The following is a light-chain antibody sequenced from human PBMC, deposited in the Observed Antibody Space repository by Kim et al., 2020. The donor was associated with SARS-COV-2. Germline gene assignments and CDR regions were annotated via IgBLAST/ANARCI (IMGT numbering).Light chain of an antibody. J-gene: IGLJ3*02. CDR2: KDS. CDR3: QSADSSGTYHWV. Sequence: SYELTQPPSVSVSPGQTARITCSGDALPKQYAYWYQQKPGQAPVLVIYKDSERPSGIPERFSGSSSGTTVTLTISGVQAEDEADYYCQSADSSGTYHWVFGGGTQLT. V-gene: IGLV3-25*03. CDR1: ALPKQY.